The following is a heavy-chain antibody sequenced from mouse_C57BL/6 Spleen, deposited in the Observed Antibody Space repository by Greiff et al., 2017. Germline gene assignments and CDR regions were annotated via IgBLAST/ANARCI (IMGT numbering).Heavy chain of an antibody. CDR3: ARDYGSREGYAMDY. V-gene: IGHV1-64*01. Sequence: QVQLQQPGAELVKPGASVKLSCKASGYTFTSYWMHWVKQRPGQGLEWIGMIHPNSGSTNYNEKFKSKATLTVDKSSSTAYMQLSSLTSEDSAVYYCARDYGSREGYAMDYWGQGTSVTVSS. J-gene: IGHJ4*01. CDR1: GYTFTSYW. CDR2: IHPNSGST. D-gene: IGHD1-1*01.